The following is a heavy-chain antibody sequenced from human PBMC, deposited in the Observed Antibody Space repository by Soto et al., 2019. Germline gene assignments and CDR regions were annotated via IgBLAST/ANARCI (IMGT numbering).Heavy chain of an antibody. CDR1: GGSVTSGGYV. J-gene: IGHJ4*02. D-gene: IGHD3-3*01. Sequence: SWALSVTCTVSGGSVTSGGYVGSWSWQHPGKSRGRSGYIYYSGRTNYDPSLNSRDTISIDTSNNQLSLTLTSVTAADTAIYYCARGEWYSFESWAQGTLVTVSS. CDR3: ARGEWYSFES. V-gene: IGHV4-31*03. CDR2: IYYSGRT.